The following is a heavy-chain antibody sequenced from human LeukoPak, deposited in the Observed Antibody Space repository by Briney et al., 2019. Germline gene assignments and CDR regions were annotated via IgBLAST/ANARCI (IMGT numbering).Heavy chain of an antibody. V-gene: IGHV3-48*04. CDR1: GFTFSGYS. J-gene: IGHJ6*03. D-gene: IGHD3-3*01. Sequence: GGSLRLSCAASGFTFSGYSMLWVRQAPGKGLEWISYISGSSGTIYNADSVTGRFTISRDNAKSSLYLQMNSLRAEDTGLYYCARGQGDFWSGSYFYYYMDVWGKGTTVTVSS. CDR2: ISGSSGTI. CDR3: ARGQGDFWSGSYFYYYMDV.